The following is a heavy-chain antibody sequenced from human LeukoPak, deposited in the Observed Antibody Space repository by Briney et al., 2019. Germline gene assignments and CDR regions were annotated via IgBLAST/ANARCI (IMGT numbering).Heavy chain of an antibody. Sequence: GGSLRLSCAASGFTFSSYDMHWVRQAPGKGLEWVALIRYDGSNKYSADSVKGRFSISRDNSKNTLYLQMNSLRAEDSAVYYCASSVYSGSPTKTFDYWGQGTLVTVSS. J-gene: IGHJ4*02. V-gene: IGHV3-30*02. CDR3: ASSVYSGSPTKTFDY. CDR1: GFTFSSYD. D-gene: IGHD2-21*01. CDR2: IRYDGSNK.